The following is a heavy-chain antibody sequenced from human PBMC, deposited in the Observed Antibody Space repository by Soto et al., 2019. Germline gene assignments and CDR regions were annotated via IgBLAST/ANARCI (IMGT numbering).Heavy chain of an antibody. V-gene: IGHV1-69*12. CDR3: ARESRYCSSGSCYFLPGIDY. D-gene: IGHD2-15*01. Sequence: QVQLVQSGAEVKKPGSSVKVSCKASGGTFSSYAISWVRQAPGQGLEWMGGIIPLFGTANYAQKFQGRVTITADESTSTAYTELSRLGSEDTAVYYCARESRYCSSGSCYFLPGIDYWGQGTLVTVSS. J-gene: IGHJ4*02. CDR2: IIPLFGTA. CDR1: GGTFSSYA.